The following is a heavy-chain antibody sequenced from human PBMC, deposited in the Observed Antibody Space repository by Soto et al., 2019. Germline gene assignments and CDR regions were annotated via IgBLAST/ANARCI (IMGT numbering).Heavy chain of an antibody. J-gene: IGHJ6*02. CDR2: INAGNGNT. V-gene: IGHV1-3*01. Sequence: GASVKVSCKASGYTFTSYAMHWVRQAPGQRLEWMGWINAGNGNTKYSQKFQGRVTITRDTSASTAYMELSSLRSEDTAVYYCATRWNSPTTVVTPFYYYGMDVWGQGTTVTVSS. CDR1: GYTFTSYA. CDR3: ATRWNSPTTVVTPFYYYGMDV. D-gene: IGHD4-17*01.